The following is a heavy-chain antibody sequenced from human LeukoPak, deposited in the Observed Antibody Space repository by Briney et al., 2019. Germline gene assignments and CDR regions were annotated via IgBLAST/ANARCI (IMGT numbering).Heavy chain of an antibody. CDR1: GGSFSGYY. V-gene: IGHV4-34*01. Sequence: PSETLSLTCAVYGGSFSGYYWSWIRQPPGKGLEWIGEINHSGSTNYNPSLKSRVTISVDTSKNQFSLKLSSVTAADTAVYYCAMTHEWGYCSSTSCKKNWFDPWGQGTLVTVSS. CDR2: INHSGST. CDR3: AMTHEWGYCSSTSCKKNWFDP. D-gene: IGHD2-2*01. J-gene: IGHJ5*02.